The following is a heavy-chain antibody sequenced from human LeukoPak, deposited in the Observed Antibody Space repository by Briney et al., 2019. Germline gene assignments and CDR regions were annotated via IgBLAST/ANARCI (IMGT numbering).Heavy chain of an antibody. Sequence: SETLSLTCSVSGGSIGSSSYYWGWIRQPPGKGLEWIGSIYYSGNSYYNPSLKSRVTISVDTSKNQFSLKLSSVTAADTAVYYCARLQYDYVWGSYINYWGQGPLVTVSS. J-gene: IGHJ4*02. CDR2: IYYSGNS. CDR1: GGSIGSSSYY. CDR3: ARLQYDYVWGSYINY. V-gene: IGHV4-39*01. D-gene: IGHD3-16*01.